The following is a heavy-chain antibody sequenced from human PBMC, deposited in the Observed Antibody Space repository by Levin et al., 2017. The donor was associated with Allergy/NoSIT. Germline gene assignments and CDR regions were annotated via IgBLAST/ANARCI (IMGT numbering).Heavy chain of an antibody. D-gene: IGHD3-10*01. J-gene: IGHJ6*03. CDR1: GGSISSYY. Sequence: ASETLSLTCTVSGGSISSYYWSWIRQPPGKGLEWIGYIYYSGSTNYNPSLKSRVTISVDTSKNQFSLKLSSVTAADTAVYYCARGGAVRGVITYYYYMDVWGKGTTVTVSS. V-gene: IGHV4-59*01. CDR3: ARGGAVRGVITYYYYMDV. CDR2: IYYSGST.